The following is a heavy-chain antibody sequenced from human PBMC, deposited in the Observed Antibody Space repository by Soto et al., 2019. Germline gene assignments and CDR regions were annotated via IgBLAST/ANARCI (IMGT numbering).Heavy chain of an antibody. CDR2: IIPIFGTA. D-gene: IGHD3-3*01. CDR1: GGTFSSYA. CDR3: ARQVQSTIFGVAYYYYYGMDV. J-gene: IGHJ6*02. V-gene: IGHV1-69*06. Sequence: GGSVQVSCKASGGTFSSYAISWVRQAPGQGLEWMGGIIPIFGTASYAQKFQGIVTITADKSTSTAYMELSSLRSEDTAVYYCARQVQSTIFGVAYYYYYGMDVWGQGTTVTVSS.